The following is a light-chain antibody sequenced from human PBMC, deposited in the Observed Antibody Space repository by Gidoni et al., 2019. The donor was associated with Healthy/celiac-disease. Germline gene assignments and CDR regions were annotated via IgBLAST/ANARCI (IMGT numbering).Light chain of an antibody. CDR3: YSAADNHGV. V-gene: IGLV3-27*01. Sequence: SYELTQPSSVSVSPGQTARITCSGDVLAKKYARWFQQKPGQAPVLVIYKDSERPSGIPERFSGSSSGTTVTLTISGAQVEDEADYYCYSAADNHGVFGGGTKLTVL. CDR2: KDS. J-gene: IGLJ2*01. CDR1: VLAKKY.